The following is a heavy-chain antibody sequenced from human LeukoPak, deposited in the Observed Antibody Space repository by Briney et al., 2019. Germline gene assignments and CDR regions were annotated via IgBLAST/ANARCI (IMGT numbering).Heavy chain of an antibody. CDR1: GVSISSNY. D-gene: IGHD3-16*01. CDR3: AREFYDYVWGTIAFDI. Sequence: SQTLSLTCTVSGVSISSNYWGWIRQHPGKGMEWLGYIYYSGSTNYNPSLKSRVTISVDTSKNQFSLKLISLTASDTAVYYCAREFYDYVWGTIAFDIWGQGTMVTVSS. J-gene: IGHJ3*02. CDR2: IYYSGST. V-gene: IGHV4-59*12.